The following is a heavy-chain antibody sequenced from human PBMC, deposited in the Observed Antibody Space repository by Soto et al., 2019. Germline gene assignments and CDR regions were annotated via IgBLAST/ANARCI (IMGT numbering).Heavy chain of an antibody. CDR1: GFTFSSYS. Sequence: EVQLVESGGGLAKPGGSLRLSCAASGFTFSSYSMNWVRQAPGKGLEWVSSISSGSGYIYYADSGKGRLTISRDNAKNSLYLQMNSLRAEDTAVYYCARAHVPYYFDYCGQGTLVTVSS. V-gene: IGHV3-21*01. CDR3: ARAHVPYYFDY. CDR2: ISSGSGYI. J-gene: IGHJ4*02.